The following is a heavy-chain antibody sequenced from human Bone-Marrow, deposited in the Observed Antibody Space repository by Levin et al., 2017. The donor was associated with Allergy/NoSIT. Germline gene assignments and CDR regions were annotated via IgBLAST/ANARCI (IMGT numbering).Heavy chain of an antibody. CDR1: GFIFDQHG. J-gene: IGHJ2*01. CDR2: INWNGDSI. CDR3: ARVRQAGYYESTGYYRVTFWYFDL. V-gene: IGHV3-20*04. D-gene: IGHD3-22*01. Sequence: GGSLRLSCAASGFIFDQHGMSWVRQAPGKGLEWVSGINWNGDSIDYADSVKGRFTISRDNGRNSLYLQMNGLRAADTALYYCARVRQAGYYESTGYYRVTFWYFDLWGHGTLVTVSS.